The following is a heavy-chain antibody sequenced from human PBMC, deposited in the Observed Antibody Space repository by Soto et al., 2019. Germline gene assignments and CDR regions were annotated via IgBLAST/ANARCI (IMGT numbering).Heavy chain of an antibody. J-gene: IGHJ2*01. Sequence: QVELVQSGAEVKKPGSSVKVSCQASEDTFRNYAISWVRQAPGQGLEWMGGIIPIFGTANYAQKFQGRVTITADTSVKKVYLEISSLRSAATSVYYCTSTKYDSSAYYYWYLGLWGRVNLVTLAS. CDR1: EDTFRNYA. V-gene: IGHV1-69*06. D-gene: IGHD3-22*01. CDR2: IIPIFGTA. CDR3: TSTKYDSSAYYYWYLGL.